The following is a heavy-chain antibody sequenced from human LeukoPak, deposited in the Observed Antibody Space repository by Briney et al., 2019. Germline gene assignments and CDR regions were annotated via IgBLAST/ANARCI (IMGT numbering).Heavy chain of an antibody. CDR2: ISSDGSST. D-gene: IGHD5-24*01. CDR1: GLTFSSYW. V-gene: IGHV3-74*01. Sequence: GGSLRLSCAASGLTFSSYWMHWVRQAPGKGLVWVSRISSDGSSTSYADSVKGRFTISRDNAKNTLYLQMNSLRAEDTAVYYCARDAPTQDNALDYWGQGTLVTVSS. CDR3: ARDAPTQDNALDY. J-gene: IGHJ4*02.